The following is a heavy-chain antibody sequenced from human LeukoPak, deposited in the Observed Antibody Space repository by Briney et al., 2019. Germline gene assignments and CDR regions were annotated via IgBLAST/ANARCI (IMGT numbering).Heavy chain of an antibody. D-gene: IGHD1-7*01. CDR2: ISGSGDST. Sequence: GGSLRLSCAASGFTFSSYAMSWDRQAPGKGLEWVSGISGSGDSTYYADSVKGRFTISRDTSKNTLYLQMNSLRAEDTAVYYCAKDRGTTRNYFDYWGQGTLVTVSS. CDR1: GFTFSSYA. J-gene: IGHJ4*02. CDR3: AKDRGTTRNYFDY. V-gene: IGHV3-23*01.